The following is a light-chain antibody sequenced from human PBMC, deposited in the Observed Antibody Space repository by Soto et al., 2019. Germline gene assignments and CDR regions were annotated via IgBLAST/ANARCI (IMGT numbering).Light chain of an antibody. J-gene: IGLJ7*01. CDR2: RNN. CDR3: STWDDSLNGAV. CDR1: SSNIGNNN. Sequence: QSVLTQPPSASGTPGQRVTISCSGSSSNIGNNNVNWYQQFPGTAPKLVIFRNNQWPSGVPERFSGSNSGTSASLAISGLQSEDEADYYCSTWDDSLNGAVFGGGTQLTVL. V-gene: IGLV1-44*01.